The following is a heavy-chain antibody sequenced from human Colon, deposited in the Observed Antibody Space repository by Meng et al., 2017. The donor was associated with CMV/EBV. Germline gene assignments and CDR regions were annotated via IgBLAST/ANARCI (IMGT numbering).Heavy chain of an antibody. CDR3: ARSSSSFFDY. J-gene: IGHJ4*02. CDR2: IYPRDSDT. CDR1: GYTFSSHW. V-gene: IGHV5-51*01. D-gene: IGHD6-13*01. Sequence: GESLKISCKGSGYTFSSHWIGWVRQKPGKGLEWMGVIYPRDSDTIYSPSFEGQVTISADNSINTAYLQWTSLKASDTAMYYCARSSSSFFDYWGQGTLVTVSS.